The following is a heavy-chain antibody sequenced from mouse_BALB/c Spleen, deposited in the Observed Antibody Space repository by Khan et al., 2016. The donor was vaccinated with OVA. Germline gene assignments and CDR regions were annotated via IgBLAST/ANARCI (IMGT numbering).Heavy chain of an antibody. Sequence: QLEESGPGLVKPSQSLSLTCTVTGYSITSGYGWNWIRHSPGNILEWMGYISYSGSTNYNPSLNRRISITRDTSKNQFFLQLNSVTTEDTATYCCARTASRKYWGQGTTLTVSS. CDR3: ARTASRKY. J-gene: IGHJ2*01. D-gene: IGHD1-2*01. V-gene: IGHV3-2*02. CDR2: ISYSGST. CDR1: GYSITSGYG.